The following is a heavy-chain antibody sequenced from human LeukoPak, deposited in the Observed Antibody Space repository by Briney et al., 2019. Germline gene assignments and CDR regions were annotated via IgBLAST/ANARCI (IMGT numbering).Heavy chain of an antibody. CDR1: GGSFSGYY. V-gene: IGHV4-4*09. J-gene: IGHJ4*02. Sequence: PSETLSLTCAVYGGSFSGYYWSWIRQPPGKGLEWIGCIYASGTTNYNPSLKGRLTISVDTSNSQFSLTVRSVTAADTAVYYCGGRGFWGQGTLVTVSS. CDR2: IYASGTT. D-gene: IGHD3-10*01. CDR3: GGRGF.